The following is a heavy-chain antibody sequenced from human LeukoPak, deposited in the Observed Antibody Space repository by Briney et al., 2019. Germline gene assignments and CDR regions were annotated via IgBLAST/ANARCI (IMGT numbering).Heavy chain of an antibody. CDR1: GGSFSGYY. CDR2: INHSGST. J-gene: IGHJ4*02. Sequence: PSETLSLTCAVYGGSFSGYYWSWIRQPPGKGLEWIGEINHSGSTNYNPSLKSRVTISVDTSKNQFSLKLSSVTAADTAVYYCARTLEGWPQFGYFDYWGQGTLVTVSS. CDR3: ARTLEGWPQFGYFDY. V-gene: IGHV4-34*01. D-gene: IGHD3-16*01.